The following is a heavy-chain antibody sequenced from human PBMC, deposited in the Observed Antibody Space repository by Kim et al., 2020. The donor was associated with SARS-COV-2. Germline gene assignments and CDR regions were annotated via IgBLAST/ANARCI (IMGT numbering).Heavy chain of an antibody. Sequence: GGSLRLSCAASGFTFGDYAMHWVRQAPGKGLEWVSGISWNSGSIGYADSVKGRFTISRDNAKNSLYLQMNSLRAEDTALYYCAKGGRRLGYCSSTSCYMRAAFDYWGQGTLVTVSS. V-gene: IGHV3-9*01. CDR3: AKGGRRLGYCSSTSCYMRAAFDY. CDR1: GFTFGDYA. D-gene: IGHD2-2*02. CDR2: ISWNSGSI. J-gene: IGHJ4*02.